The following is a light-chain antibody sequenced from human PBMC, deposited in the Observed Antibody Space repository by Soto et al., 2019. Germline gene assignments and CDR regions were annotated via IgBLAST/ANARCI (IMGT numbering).Light chain of an antibody. J-gene: IGKJ3*01. Sequence: EIVLTQSPGTLSLSPGERATLSCRTSQSVSSTSLAWYQQRPGQAPRLLIYDAFRRAAGIPDRFSGSGSGTDFTLTISRLEPEDFAVYYCQHYDTSLFTFGPGTRVDIK. CDR3: QHYDTSLFT. V-gene: IGKV3-20*01. CDR2: DAF. CDR1: QSVSSTS.